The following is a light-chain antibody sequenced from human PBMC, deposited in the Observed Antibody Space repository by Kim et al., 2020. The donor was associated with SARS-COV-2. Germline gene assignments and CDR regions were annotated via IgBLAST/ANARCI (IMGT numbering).Light chain of an antibody. J-gene: IGLJ1*01. CDR1: SSNVGSYNL. CDR2: KVR. Sequence: GQSVTISCTGTSSNVGSYNLGSWYQQHPGDAPNLIIWKVRRRPAGVSRRFSGSTAGNTAPVTIGGLQAEDDADYYGCSDAGSSSDVFGTGTKVTVL. V-gene: IGLV2-23*02. CDR3: CSDAGSSSDV.